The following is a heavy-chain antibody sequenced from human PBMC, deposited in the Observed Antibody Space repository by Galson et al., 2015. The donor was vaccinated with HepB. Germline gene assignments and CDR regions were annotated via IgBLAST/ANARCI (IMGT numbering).Heavy chain of an antibody. J-gene: IGHJ4*02. Sequence: SETLSLTCTVSGGSISSYYWSWIRQPPGKGLEWIGYIYYSGSTNYNPSLKSRVTISVDTSKNQFSLKLSSVTAADTAVYYCARGWLLYGGGFDYWGQGTLVTVSS. CDR2: IYYSGST. CDR1: GGSISSYY. CDR3: ARGWLLYGGGFDY. D-gene: IGHD3-9*01. V-gene: IGHV4-59*01.